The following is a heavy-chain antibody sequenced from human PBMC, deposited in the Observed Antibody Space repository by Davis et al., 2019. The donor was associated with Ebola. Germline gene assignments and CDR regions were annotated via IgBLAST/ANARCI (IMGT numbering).Heavy chain of an antibody. D-gene: IGHD3-22*01. Sequence: GESLKISCAASGFTFSSYGMHWVRQAPGKGLEWVAFIRYDGSNKYYADSVKGRFTISRDNSKNTLYLQMNSLRAEDTAVYYCARDPTYFYDSSGYYAGYYGMDVWGQGTTVTVSS. J-gene: IGHJ6*02. CDR2: IRYDGSNK. CDR1: GFTFSSYG. V-gene: IGHV3-30*02. CDR3: ARDPTYFYDSSGYYAGYYGMDV.